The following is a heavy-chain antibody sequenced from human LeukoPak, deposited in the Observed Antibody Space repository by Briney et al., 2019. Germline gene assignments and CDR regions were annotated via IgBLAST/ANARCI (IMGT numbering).Heavy chain of an antibody. CDR1: GGSFSGYY. CDR2: IYYSGST. D-gene: IGHD3-10*01. J-gene: IGHJ4*02. V-gene: IGHV4-59*01. Sequence: SETLSLTCAVYGGSFSGYYWSWIRQPPGKGLEWIGYIYYSGSTNYNPSRKSRVTISVDTSKNQFSLKLSSVTAADTAVYYCARSQRWFGELTWGQGTLVTVSS. CDR3: ARSQRWFGELT.